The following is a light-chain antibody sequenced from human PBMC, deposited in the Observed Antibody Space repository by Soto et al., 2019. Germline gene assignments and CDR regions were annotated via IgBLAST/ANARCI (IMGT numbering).Light chain of an antibody. Sequence: QSALTQPPSASGSLGQSVTISCTGTSSDVGGYNYVSWHQQHPGKAPKLMIYEVTKRPPGVPDRFSGSKSGNTASLTVSGLQAEDDADYYCSSFAGGGNPVLFGGGTKLTV. CDR3: SSFAGGGNPVL. CDR2: EVT. CDR1: SSDVGGYNY. V-gene: IGLV2-8*01. J-gene: IGLJ2*01.